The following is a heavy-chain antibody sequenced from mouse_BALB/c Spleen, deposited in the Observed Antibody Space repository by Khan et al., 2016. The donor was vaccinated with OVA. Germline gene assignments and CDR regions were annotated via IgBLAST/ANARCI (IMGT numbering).Heavy chain of an antibody. Sequence: QVQLKQSGAELPKPEASVKMSCTASVYTFTSYRLHWKKKRPGQGLEWIGYITPTSGYTDYNQKFKDKATLTHEKSSSTAHLQLSSLTSDDSAVYYCAGGRIDYWGLGTALTVSS. CDR3: AGGRIDY. D-gene: IGHD1-1*02. V-gene: IGHV1-4*01. J-gene: IGHJ2*01. CDR2: ITPTSGYT. CDR1: VYTFTSYR.